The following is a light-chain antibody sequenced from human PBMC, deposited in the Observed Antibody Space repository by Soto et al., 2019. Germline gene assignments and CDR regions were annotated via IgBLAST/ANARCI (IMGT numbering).Light chain of an antibody. CDR3: QQYGTSPPVT. J-gene: IGKJ5*01. CDR2: GAS. Sequence: EIVLTQSPGTLSLSPGEGATLSCRASQSVSSNFLTWYQQTPGQAPGLLIYGASTRATGIPDRFRGSGSGTDFTLTISRLEPEDFAVYYCQQYGTSPPVTFGQGTRLQI. V-gene: IGKV3-20*01. CDR1: QSVSSNF.